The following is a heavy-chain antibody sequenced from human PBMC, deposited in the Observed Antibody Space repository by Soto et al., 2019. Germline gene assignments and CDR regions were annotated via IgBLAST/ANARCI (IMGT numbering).Heavy chain of an antibody. V-gene: IGHV3-23*01. J-gene: IGHJ4*02. Sequence: PGGSLRLSCAASGFTFSSYAMSWVRQAPGNGLEWVSAISGSGGSTYYADSVKGRFTISRDNSKNTLYLQMNSLRAEDTAVYYCAREAGQDIVVVVAATGYAFDIWGQGTLVTVSS. D-gene: IGHD2-15*01. CDR3: AREAGQDIVVVVAATGYAFDI. CDR1: GFTFSSYA. CDR2: ISGSGGST.